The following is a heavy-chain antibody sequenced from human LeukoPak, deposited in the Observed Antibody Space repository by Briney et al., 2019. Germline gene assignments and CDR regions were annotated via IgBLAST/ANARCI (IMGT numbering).Heavy chain of an antibody. CDR1: GYSISSGYY. Sequence: PSETLSLTCAVSGYSISSGYYWGWIRQPPGKGLEWIGSIYHSGSTYYNPSLNSRVTISVDTSKNQFSLKLSSVTAADTAVYYCARDSRAAVSGYFDYWGQGTLVTVSS. D-gene: IGHD6-25*01. J-gene: IGHJ4*02. V-gene: IGHV4-38-2*02. CDR2: IYHSGST. CDR3: ARDSRAAVSGYFDY.